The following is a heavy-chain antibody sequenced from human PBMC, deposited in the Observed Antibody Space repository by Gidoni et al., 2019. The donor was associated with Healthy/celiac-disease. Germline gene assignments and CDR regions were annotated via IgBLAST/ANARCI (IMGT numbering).Heavy chain of an antibody. D-gene: IGHD2-21*01. CDR1: GFTFSRSA. V-gene: IGHV3-30-3*01. Sequence: QVQLVESGGGVVQPGRSLRLSCAASGFTFSRSAMHWGRQAPGKGLEWVAVISYDGSNKYYADSVKGRFTISRDNSKNTLYLQMNSLRAEDTAVYYCARDSGYCGGDCYPGTDYWGQGTLVTVSS. J-gene: IGHJ4*02. CDR2: ISYDGSNK. CDR3: ARDSGYCGGDCYPGTDY.